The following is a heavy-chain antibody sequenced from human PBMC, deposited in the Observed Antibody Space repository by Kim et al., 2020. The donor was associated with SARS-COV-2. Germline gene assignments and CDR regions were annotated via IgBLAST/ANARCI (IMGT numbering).Heavy chain of an antibody. CDR3: ASCSSTSCYYWEESSMDV. J-gene: IGHJ6*02. V-gene: IGHV1-69*13. CDR2: IIPIFGTA. Sequence: SVKVSCKASGGTFSSYAISWVRQAPGQGLEWMGGIIPIFGTANYAQKFQGRVTITADESTSTAYMELSSLRSEDTAVYYCASCSSTSCYYWEESSMDVWGPGTTVTVSS. CDR1: GGTFSSYA. D-gene: IGHD2-2*01.